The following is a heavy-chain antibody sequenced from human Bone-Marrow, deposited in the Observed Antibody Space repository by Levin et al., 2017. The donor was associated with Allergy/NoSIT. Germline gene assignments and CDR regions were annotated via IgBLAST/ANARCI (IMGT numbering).Heavy chain of an antibody. V-gene: IGHV1-69*06. CDR2: IIPIFGTA. J-gene: IGHJ4*02. CDR1: GGTFSSYA. Sequence: KISCKASGGTFSSYAISWVRQAPGQGLEWMGGIIPIFGTANYAQKFQGRVTITADKSTSTAYMELSSLRSEDTAVYYCARGAVAGMGYFDYWGQGTLVTVSS. D-gene: IGHD6-19*01. CDR3: ARGAVAGMGYFDY.